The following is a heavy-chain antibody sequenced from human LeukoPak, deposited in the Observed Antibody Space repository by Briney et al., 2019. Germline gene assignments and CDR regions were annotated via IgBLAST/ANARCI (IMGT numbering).Heavy chain of an antibody. J-gene: IGHJ3*02. D-gene: IGHD1-26*01. CDR2: IDWDDDK. CDR3: ARTHSGSYSVAFDI. V-gene: IGHV2-70*04. Sequence: SGPTLLNPTQTLTLTCTFSGFSLRTSGMRVSWIRQPPGKALEWLARIDWDDDKFYSTSLKTRLTISKDTSNNQVVLTMTNMDPVDTATYYCARTHSGSYSVAFDIWGQGTMVTVSS. CDR1: GFSLRTSGMR.